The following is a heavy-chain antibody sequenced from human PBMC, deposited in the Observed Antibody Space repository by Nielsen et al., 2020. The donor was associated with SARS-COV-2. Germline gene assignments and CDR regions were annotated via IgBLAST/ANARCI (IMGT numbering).Heavy chain of an antibody. Sequence: GESLKISCAASGFTFSGSAMHWVRQASGKGLEWVGRIRSKANSYATAYAASVKDRFTISRDDSKNTAYLQMNSLKTGDTAVYYCTRRDCSSTSCLDYWGQGTLVTVSS. V-gene: IGHV3-73*01. CDR1: GFTFSGSA. CDR3: TRRDCSSTSCLDY. D-gene: IGHD2-2*01. CDR2: IRSKANSYAT. J-gene: IGHJ4*02.